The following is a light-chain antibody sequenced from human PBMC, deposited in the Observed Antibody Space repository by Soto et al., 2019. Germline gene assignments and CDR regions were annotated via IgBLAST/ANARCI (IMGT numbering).Light chain of an antibody. CDR3: HQYGVSPPVT. V-gene: IGKV3-20*01. CDR1: QSVRSRY. J-gene: IGKJ2*01. CDR2: GAF. Sequence: EIVLTQSPGTLSLSPGERATLSCRASQSVRSRYLAWYQQKPGQAPRLLIHGAFSRATGIPDRFSGSGSGTDFTLTITRLEPEDFAVYYCHQYGVSPPVTCGQGTKLEIK.